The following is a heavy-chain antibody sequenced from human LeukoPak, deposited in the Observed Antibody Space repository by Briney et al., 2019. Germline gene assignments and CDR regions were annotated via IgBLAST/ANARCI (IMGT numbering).Heavy chain of an antibody. J-gene: IGHJ5*02. D-gene: IGHD6-19*01. CDR3: ARGWAVAGNPNWFDP. Sequence: GGSLRLSCAASGFTLSSYAMSWVRQAPGKGLEGVSAISGSGGSTYYADSVKGRFTISRDNSKNTLYLQMSSLRAEDTAVYYCARGWAVAGNPNWFDPWGQGTLVTVSS. CDR1: GFTLSSYA. V-gene: IGHV3-23*01. CDR2: ISGSGGST.